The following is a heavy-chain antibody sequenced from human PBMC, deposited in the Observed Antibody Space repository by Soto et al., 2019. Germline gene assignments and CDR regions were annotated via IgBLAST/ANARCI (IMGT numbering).Heavy chain of an antibody. CDR3: ASWVLQEHAYDI. V-gene: IGHV3-53*01. D-gene: IGHD1-1*01. J-gene: IGHJ3*02. Sequence: DVQLVESGGGLIQPGGSLRLSCAAFGLTVSGKKCMAWVRQAPGKGLEWVSGLYDVDGTYYADSVKGRFTISRDSSKNIVYLQMNSLRPDDTAVYYCASWVLQEHAYDIWGLGTTVTVSS. CDR2: LYDVDGT. CDR1: GLTVSGKKC.